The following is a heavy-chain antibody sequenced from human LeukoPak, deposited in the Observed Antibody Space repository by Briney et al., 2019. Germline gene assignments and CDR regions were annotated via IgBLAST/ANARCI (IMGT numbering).Heavy chain of an antibody. V-gene: IGHV4-39*07. J-gene: IGHJ6*04. Sequence: SETLSLTCTVSDDSISTSSHYWGWIRQPPGKGLEWIGSISDSGNTYYNPSLKTRVTISVDTSEIQFSLKLTSVTAADTAVYYCARDRAVGYDFWSGYYSDVWGKGTTVIVSS. CDR3: ARDRAVGYDFWSGYYSDV. D-gene: IGHD3/OR15-3a*01. CDR1: DDSISTSSHY. CDR2: ISDSGNT.